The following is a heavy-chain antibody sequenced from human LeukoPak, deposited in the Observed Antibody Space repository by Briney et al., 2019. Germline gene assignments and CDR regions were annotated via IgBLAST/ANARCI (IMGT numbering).Heavy chain of an antibody. CDR1: GGTFSSYA. Sequence: SVKVSCKASGGTFSSYAISWVRQAPGQGLEWMGGIIPIFGTANYAQKFQGRVTITADESTSTVYMEPSSLRSEDTAVYYCASRFSGWVGAFDIWGQGTMVTVSS. CDR2: IIPIFGTA. CDR3: ASRFSGWVGAFDI. V-gene: IGHV1-69*13. D-gene: IGHD6-19*01. J-gene: IGHJ3*02.